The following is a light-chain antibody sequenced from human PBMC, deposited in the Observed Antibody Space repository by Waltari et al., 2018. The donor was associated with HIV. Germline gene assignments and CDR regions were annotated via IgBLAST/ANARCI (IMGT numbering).Light chain of an antibody. CDR3: QQDKSYSRT. Sequence: DIQMTHSPSTLSASVGASVTITCRASQSISSWFDWYQQKPGKAPKLLIYKASSLESGVPSRCSGSGAGTEFTLTISSLQPDDFATYYCQQDKSYSRTFGQGTKVEIK. CDR2: KAS. CDR1: QSISSW. V-gene: IGKV1-5*03. J-gene: IGKJ1*01.